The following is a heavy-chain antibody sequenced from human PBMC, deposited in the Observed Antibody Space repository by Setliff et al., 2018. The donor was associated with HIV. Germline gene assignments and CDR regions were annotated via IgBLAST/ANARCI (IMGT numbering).Heavy chain of an antibody. J-gene: IGHJ4*02. CDR3: ARGPPYYDSSGSTYFDY. D-gene: IGHD3-22*01. V-gene: IGHV3-21*01. CDR2: ISSSSTI. Sequence: GGSLRLSCAASGFTFSSYSMNWVRQAPGKGLEWVSSISSSSTIYYADSVKGRFTISRDNAKKSLYLQMNSLRAEDTAVYYCARGPPYYDSSGSTYFDYWGQGTLVTVSS. CDR1: GFTFSSYS.